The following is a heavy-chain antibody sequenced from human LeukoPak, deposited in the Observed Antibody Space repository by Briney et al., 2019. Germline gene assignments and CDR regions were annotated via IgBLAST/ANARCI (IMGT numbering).Heavy chain of an antibody. V-gene: IGHV1-46*01. Sequence: GASVKVSCEASGYTFSSYYIQWVRQAPGQGLECMGRINPGGLNSNYAQKFQGRITMTRDTSTSTVFMELSRLRSDDTAIYYCAREGSLSSIGAIGHWGQGTLVTVSS. D-gene: IGHD3-10*01. CDR2: INPGGLNS. CDR1: GYTFSSYY. CDR3: AREGSLSSIGAIGH. J-gene: IGHJ4*02.